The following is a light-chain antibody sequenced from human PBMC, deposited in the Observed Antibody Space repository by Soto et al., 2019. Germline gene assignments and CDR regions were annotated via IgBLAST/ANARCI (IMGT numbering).Light chain of an antibody. V-gene: IGLV1-40*01. CDR1: SSNIGAGFD. Sequence: QSARTQPPSVAGAPGQRVTISCTVSSSNIGAGFDVHWYQQLPGTAPKLLIYGNSNRPSGVPDRFSGSRSGTSASLAITGLQAEDEADYYCQSYDSSLTGSKVFGSGTKVTVL. CDR2: GNS. J-gene: IGLJ1*01. CDR3: QSYDSSLTGSKV.